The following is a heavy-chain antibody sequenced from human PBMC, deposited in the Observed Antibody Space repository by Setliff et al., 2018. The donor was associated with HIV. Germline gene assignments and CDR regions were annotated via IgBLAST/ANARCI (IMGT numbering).Heavy chain of an antibody. D-gene: IGHD6-6*01. CDR1: GFTFDDYG. J-gene: IGHJ4*02. Sequence: SGGSLRLSCAASGFTFDDYGMSWVRQAPGKGLEWVSGINWNGGSTGYADSAKGRFTISRDNAKNSLYLQMNSLRAEDTALYYCARGHYSSSSGWGQGALVTVSS. V-gene: IGHV3-20*04. CDR3: ARGHYSSSSG. CDR2: INWNGGST.